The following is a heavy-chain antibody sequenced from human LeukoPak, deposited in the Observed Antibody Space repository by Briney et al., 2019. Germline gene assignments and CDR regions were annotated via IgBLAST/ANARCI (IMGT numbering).Heavy chain of an antibody. CDR2: ISAYNGNT. CDR1: GYTFTSYG. V-gene: IGHV1-18*01. D-gene: IGHD3-3*01. J-gene: IGHJ5*02. CDR3: ARADYDFWSGDGGFDP. Sequence: GASVKVSCKASGYTFTSYGISWVRQAPGQGLEWMGWISAYNGNTNYARKLQGRVTMTTDTSTSTAYMELRSLRSDDTAVYYCARADYDFWSGDGGFDPWGQGTLATVSS.